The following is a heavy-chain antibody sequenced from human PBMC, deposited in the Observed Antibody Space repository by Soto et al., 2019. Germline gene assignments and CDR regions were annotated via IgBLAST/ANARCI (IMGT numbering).Heavy chain of an antibody. Sequence: QVQLVQSGAEEKKPGASVKISCRASGYSFHTYAIHWVRQAPGQRLEWMGRIKAGNGDTTYSQKFQDRVTITRDSSATTAYMQLSGLRSDDTAVYYCARAVVDYSSLDYWGQGTLVTVSS. V-gene: IGHV1-3*05. CDR3: ARAVVDYSSLDY. CDR1: GYSFHTYA. D-gene: IGHD6-13*01. J-gene: IGHJ4*02. CDR2: IKAGNGDT.